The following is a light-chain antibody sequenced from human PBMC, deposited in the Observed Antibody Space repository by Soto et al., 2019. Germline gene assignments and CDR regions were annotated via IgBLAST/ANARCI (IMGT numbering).Light chain of an antibody. CDR1: QTISSW. CDR2: DAS. CDR3: QQYNSYSPWP. V-gene: IGKV1-5*01. Sequence: DLQMTPSPSTLSASVGDRVTITCRASQTISSWLAWYQQKPGKAPKLLIYDASSLESGVPSRYSGSGSGTEFTLTISSLQPDDFATYYCQQYNSYSPWPFGQGTKV. J-gene: IGKJ1*01.